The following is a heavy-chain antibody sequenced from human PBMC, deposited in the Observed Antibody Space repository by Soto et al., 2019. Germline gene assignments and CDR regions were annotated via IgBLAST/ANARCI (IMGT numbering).Heavy chain of an antibody. CDR3: TRLGSLLPPIDS. CDR2: IFPRAFYV. Sequence: GESLKISCLSSGYTFTNYWIGWVRQMPGGGLEWLGLIFPRAFYVRSSKSFDAKVTVSANRSTATALLQWRSLEAAVSYLYFCTRLGSLLPPIDSWGQGTPVTVSS. D-gene: IGHD3-10*01. J-gene: IGHJ5*01. CDR1: GYTFTNYW. V-gene: IGHV5-51*01.